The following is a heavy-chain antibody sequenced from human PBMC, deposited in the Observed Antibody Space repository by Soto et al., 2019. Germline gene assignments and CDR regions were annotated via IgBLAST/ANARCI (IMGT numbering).Heavy chain of an antibody. CDR2: INHSGST. Sequence: QVQLQQWGAGLLKPSETLSLTCAVYGGSFSGYYWSWIRQPPGKGLEWIGEINHSGSTNYNPSLKSRVPISVDTSKNQFSLKLSSVTAADTAVYYCARGQRFDYYDSSGYFYWGQGTLVTVSS. J-gene: IGHJ4*02. CDR1: GGSFSGYY. D-gene: IGHD3-22*01. V-gene: IGHV4-34*01. CDR3: ARGQRFDYYDSSGYFY.